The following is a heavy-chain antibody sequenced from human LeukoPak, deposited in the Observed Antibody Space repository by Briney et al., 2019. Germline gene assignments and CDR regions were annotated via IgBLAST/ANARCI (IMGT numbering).Heavy chain of an antibody. CDR1: DGSISSGDYY. CDR3: ALRSSYVAGIDY. V-gene: IGHV4-30-4*01. Sequence: PSQTLSLTCTVSDGSISSGDYYRSWIRQPPGKGLEWIGYIYYSGSTYYNPSLKSRVTISVDTSKNQFSLKLSSVTAADTAVYYCALRSSYVAGIDYWGQGTLVTVSS. CDR2: IYYSGST. J-gene: IGHJ4*02. D-gene: IGHD6-19*01.